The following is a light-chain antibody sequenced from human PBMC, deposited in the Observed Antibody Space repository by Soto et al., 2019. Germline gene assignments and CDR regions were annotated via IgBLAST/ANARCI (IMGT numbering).Light chain of an antibody. Sequence: EVVMTQSPATLSVSPGERASLSCTASQFVSSHLAWYQQKPGQAPRLLIYGASTRPTGIPARFSGSGSGTEFTLTISSLQSEDFALYYCQQYHNWPLTFGGGTKVEIK. V-gene: IGKV3-15*01. CDR3: QQYHNWPLT. CDR2: GAS. CDR1: QFVSSH. J-gene: IGKJ4*01.